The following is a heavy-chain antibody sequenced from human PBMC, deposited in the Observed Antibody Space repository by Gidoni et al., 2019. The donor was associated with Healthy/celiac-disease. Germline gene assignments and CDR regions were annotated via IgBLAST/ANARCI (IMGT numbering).Heavy chain of an antibody. V-gene: IGHV3-15*07. CDR2: IKSKTDGGTT. CDR1: GFTFSNAW. Sequence: EVQLVESGGGLVKPGGSLRLSCAASGFTFSNAWLNWVRQAPGKGLEWVGRIKSKTDGGTTDYAAPVKGRFTISRDDSKNTLYLQMNSLKTEDTAVYYCTTSYCSSTSCYYYYGMDVWGQGTTVTVSS. CDR3: TTSYCSSTSCYYYYGMDV. D-gene: IGHD2-2*01. J-gene: IGHJ6*02.